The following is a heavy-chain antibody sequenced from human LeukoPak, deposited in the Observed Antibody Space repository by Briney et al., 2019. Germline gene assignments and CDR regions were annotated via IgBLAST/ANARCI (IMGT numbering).Heavy chain of an antibody. CDR2: INSDGSST. V-gene: IGHV3-74*01. CDR3: ARDQGAAADSTTYYYYYYMDV. D-gene: IGHD6-13*01. J-gene: IGHJ6*03. Sequence: PGGSLRLSCAASGFTFDDYAMHWVRQAPGKGLVWVSRINSDGSSTSYADSVKGRFTISRDNAKNTLYLQMNSLRAEDTAVYYCARDQGAAADSTTYYYYYYMDVWGKGTTVTVSS. CDR1: GFTFDDYA.